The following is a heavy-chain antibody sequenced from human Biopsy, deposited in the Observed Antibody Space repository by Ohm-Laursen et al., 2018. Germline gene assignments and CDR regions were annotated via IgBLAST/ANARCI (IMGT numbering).Heavy chain of an antibody. CDR1: GDPVTKYY. Sequence: GTLSLTCTVSGDPVTKYYWSWIRQPPGKGLEWIGHIYYSVMTNYNPSLQSRVSTSVDTSRNQVSLTLSSVTAADTAVYYCARDSGILNYGNFKYYHYYGMDVWGQGTKVTVSS. J-gene: IGHJ6*02. D-gene: IGHD4-11*01. CDR2: IYYSVMT. CDR3: ARDSGILNYGNFKYYHYYGMDV. V-gene: IGHV4-59*02.